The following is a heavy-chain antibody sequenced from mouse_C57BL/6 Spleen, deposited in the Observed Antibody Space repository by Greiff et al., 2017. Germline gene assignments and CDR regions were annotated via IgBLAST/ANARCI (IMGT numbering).Heavy chain of an antibody. D-gene: IGHD1-1*01. J-gene: IGHJ3*01. CDR2: INPNNGGT. CDR1: GYTFTDYN. Sequence: DVKLVESGPELVKPGASVKMSCKASGYTFTDYNMHWVKQNHGKSLEWIGYINPNNGGTSYNKKFKGKATLTVNKSSSTAYMELRSLTSEDSAVYYCARDYYGSSHGWFAYWGQGTLVTVSA. CDR3: ARDYYGSSHGWFAY. V-gene: IGHV1-22*01.